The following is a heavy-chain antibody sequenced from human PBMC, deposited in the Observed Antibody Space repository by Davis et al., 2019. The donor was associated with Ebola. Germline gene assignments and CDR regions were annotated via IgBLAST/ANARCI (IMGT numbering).Heavy chain of an antibody. J-gene: IGHJ6*04. Sequence: PSETLSLTCAISGDSVSSGGWNWIRQSPSRGLEWLGRTYYSSKWYTGYAESVKSRINISPDTAKNQFSLHLNSVTPEDTAVYYCARGWLRSGLDVWGKGAAVTVPS. CDR2: TYYSSKWYT. D-gene: IGHD5-12*01. V-gene: IGHV6-1*01. CDR1: GDSVSSGG. CDR3: ARGWLRSGLDV.